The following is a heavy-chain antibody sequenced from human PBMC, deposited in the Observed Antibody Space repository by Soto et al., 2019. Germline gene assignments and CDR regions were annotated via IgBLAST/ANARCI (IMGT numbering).Heavy chain of an antibody. Sequence: QVQLVESGGGVVQPGRSLRLSCAASGFTFSSYAMHWVRQAPGNGLEWVAVISYDGSNKYYADSVKGRFTISRDNSKNTLYLQMNSLRAEDTAVYYCARVPSSSGRAHFDYWGQGTLVTVSS. V-gene: IGHV3-30-3*01. CDR3: ARVPSSSGRAHFDY. D-gene: IGHD2-15*01. J-gene: IGHJ4*02. CDR2: ISYDGSNK. CDR1: GFTFSSYA.